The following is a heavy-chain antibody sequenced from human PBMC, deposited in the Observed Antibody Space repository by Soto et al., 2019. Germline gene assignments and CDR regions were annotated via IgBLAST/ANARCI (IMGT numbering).Heavy chain of an antibody. J-gene: IGHJ3*02. CDR2: INSDGTTI. D-gene: IGHD3-10*01. CDR3: VRDRGYPDSFDI. Sequence: GGSLRLSCAASGFNFGPFWMHWVRQAPGKGLVWVSHINSDGTTIVYADSVKGRFTISRDNAKNTLYLQMNSLRVEDTAVYFCVRDRGYPDSFDIWGPGTLVTVSS. V-gene: IGHV3-74*01. CDR1: GFNFGPFW.